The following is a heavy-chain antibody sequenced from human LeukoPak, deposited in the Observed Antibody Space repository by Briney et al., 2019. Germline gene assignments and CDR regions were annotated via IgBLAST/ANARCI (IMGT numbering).Heavy chain of an antibody. V-gene: IGHV4-39*07. D-gene: IGHD5-24*01. CDR1: GGSISSSSYY. Sequence: SETLSLTCTVSGGSISSSSYYWGWIRQPPGKGLEWIGSIYYSGSTYYNPSLKSRVTISVDTSKNQFSLSLTSVTASDAAVYYCVRHKRWLQSPDAFDIWGQGTMVTVSS. CDR2: IYYSGST. J-gene: IGHJ3*02. CDR3: VRHKRWLQSPDAFDI.